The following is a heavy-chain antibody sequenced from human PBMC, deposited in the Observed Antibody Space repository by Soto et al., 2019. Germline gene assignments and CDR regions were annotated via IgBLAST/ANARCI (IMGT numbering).Heavy chain of an antibody. CDR3: ARGDDDASREGYSYGLDAFDI. J-gene: IGHJ3*02. V-gene: IGHV1-69*13. D-gene: IGHD5-18*01. CDR1: GGTFSSYA. CDR2: IIPIFGTA. Sequence: ASVKVSCKASGGTFSSYAISWVRQAPGQGLEWMGGIIPIFGTANYAQKFQGRVTITADESTSTAYMELSSLRSEDTAVYYCARGDDDASREGYSYGLDAFDIWGQGTMVTVSS.